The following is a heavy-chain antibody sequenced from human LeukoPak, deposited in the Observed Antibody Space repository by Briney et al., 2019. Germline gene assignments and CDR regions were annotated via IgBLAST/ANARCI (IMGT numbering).Heavy chain of an antibody. V-gene: IGHV3-20*04. J-gene: IGHJ4*02. CDR1: GFTFDDYG. CDR3: ARDGWWELLRYFDY. Sequence: PGGSLRLSCAASGFTFDDYGMSWVRQAPGKGLEWVSGINWNGGSTGYADSVKGRFTISRDNAKNSLYLQMNSLRAEDTAVYYCARDGWWELLRYFDYWGQGTLVTVSS. D-gene: IGHD1-26*01. CDR2: INWNGGST.